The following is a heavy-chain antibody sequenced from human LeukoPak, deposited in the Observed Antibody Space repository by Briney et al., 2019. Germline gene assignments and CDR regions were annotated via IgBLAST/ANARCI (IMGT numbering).Heavy chain of an antibody. Sequence: SVNVSYKPSGGTFSSYAIIWLRQPPAQGLEWMGRIIPIFGIANYPHKFQGTVTITANQSTSTAYTELSRLRSEDTAAYYCARRGKHYYDSSENGMDVWGQGTTVTVSS. V-gene: IGHV1-69*04. CDR1: GGTFSSYA. D-gene: IGHD3-22*01. CDR3: ARRGKHYYDSSENGMDV. J-gene: IGHJ6*02. CDR2: IIPIFGIA.